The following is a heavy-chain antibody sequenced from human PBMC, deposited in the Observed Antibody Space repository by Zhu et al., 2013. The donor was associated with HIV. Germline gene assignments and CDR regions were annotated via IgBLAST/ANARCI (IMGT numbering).Heavy chain of an antibody. J-gene: IGHJ4*02. Sequence: EVQLVESGGGLVQPGGSLRLSCAASGFTFSTYWMSWVRQAPEKGLEWVANIKEDGSQNYYVDSVKGRFTISRDNARNSLYLQMNSLRAEDTAVYYCARSVGAAYSDSWGQGTLVTVSS. CDR1: GFTFSTYW. CDR2: IKEDGSQN. CDR3: ARSVGAAYSDS. V-gene: IGHV3-7*01. D-gene: IGHD1-26*01.